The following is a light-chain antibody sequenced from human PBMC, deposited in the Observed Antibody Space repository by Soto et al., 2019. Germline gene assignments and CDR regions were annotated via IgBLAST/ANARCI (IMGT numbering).Light chain of an antibody. CDR1: SGHSSNA. CDR3: QTWGTGPV. V-gene: IGLV4-69*01. CDR2: VNSDGSH. Sequence: QLVLTQSPSASAFLGASVKLTCTLSSGHSSNAIAWHQQQPEKGPRYLMKVNSDGSHTKGDGIPDRFSGSSSGAERYLTISSLQSEDEADYYCQTWGTGPVFGGGTKLTVL. J-gene: IGLJ2*01.